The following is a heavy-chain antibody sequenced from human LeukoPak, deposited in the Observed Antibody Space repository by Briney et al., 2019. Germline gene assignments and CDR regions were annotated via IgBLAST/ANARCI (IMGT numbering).Heavy chain of an antibody. Sequence: GGSLRLSCAASGFSFSSFWMTWVRQAPGKGLQWVANIKPDGSEKYYVDSVKGRFTISRDNAKNSLYLQMNSLRAEDTAVYYCAKDPSYNWNIVADYWGQGTLVTVSS. CDR1: GFSFSSFW. V-gene: IGHV3-7*03. CDR2: IKPDGSEK. J-gene: IGHJ4*02. CDR3: AKDPSYNWNIVADY. D-gene: IGHD1/OR15-1a*01.